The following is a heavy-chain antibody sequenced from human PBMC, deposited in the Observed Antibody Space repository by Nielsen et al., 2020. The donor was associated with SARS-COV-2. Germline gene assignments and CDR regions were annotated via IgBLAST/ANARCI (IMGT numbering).Heavy chain of an antibody. CDR3: ARDWSRAFDV. CDR2: ISYDGSNK. V-gene: IGHV3-30*03. CDR1: GFTVNGNY. Sequence: GGSLRLSCAASGFTVNGNYMSWVRQPPGKGLEWVAVISYDGSNKYYADSVKGRFTISRDNSKNTLYLQMNSLRAEDTAVYYCARDWSRAFDVWGQGTMVTVSS. J-gene: IGHJ3*01.